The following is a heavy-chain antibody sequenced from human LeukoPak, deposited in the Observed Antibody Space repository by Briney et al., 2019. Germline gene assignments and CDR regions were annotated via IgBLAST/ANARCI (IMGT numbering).Heavy chain of an antibody. CDR2: INPNSGGT. D-gene: IGHD4-17*01. J-gene: IGHJ5*02. Sequence: ASVKVSCKASGYTFTGYYMHWVRQAPGQGLEWMGWINPNSGGTNYAQKFQGWVTMTRDTSISTAYMELSRLRSDDTAVYYCAREGRDYGDCVGHNYWFDPWGQGTLVTVSS. V-gene: IGHV1-2*04. CDR3: AREGRDYGDCVGHNYWFDP. CDR1: GYTFTGYY.